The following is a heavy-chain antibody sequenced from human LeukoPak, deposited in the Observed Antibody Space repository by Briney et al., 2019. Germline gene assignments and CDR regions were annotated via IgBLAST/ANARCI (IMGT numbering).Heavy chain of an antibody. V-gene: IGHV3-23*01. D-gene: IGHD5-12*01. CDR2: ISGSGGST. J-gene: IGHJ4*02. CDR3: AKSYNGYESKPDY. Sequence: GGSLRLSCAASGFTFSTYAMSWVRQAPGKGLEWVSAISGSGGSTYYAESVKGRFTISRDNSKNTLYLQMNGLRAEDTAVYYCAKSYNGYESKPDYWGQGTLVTVSS. CDR1: GFTFSTYA.